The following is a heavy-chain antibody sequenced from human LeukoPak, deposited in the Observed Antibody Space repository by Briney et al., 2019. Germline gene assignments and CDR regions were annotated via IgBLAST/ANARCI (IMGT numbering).Heavy chain of an antibody. V-gene: IGHV1-69*13. Sequence: SVKVSCKASGGSFSSYAISWVRQAPGQGLEWMGGIIPIFGTANYAQKFQGRVTITADESTSTAYMELSSLRSEDTAVYYCARHRSSSWLHIDYWGQGTLVTVSS. CDR2: IIPIFGTA. CDR1: GGSFSSYA. J-gene: IGHJ4*02. D-gene: IGHD6-13*01. CDR3: ARHRSSSWLHIDY.